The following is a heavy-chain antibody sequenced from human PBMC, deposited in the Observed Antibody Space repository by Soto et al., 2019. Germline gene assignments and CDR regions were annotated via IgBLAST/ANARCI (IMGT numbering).Heavy chain of an antibody. V-gene: IGHV3-73*01. CDR3: TRRYDSSSWQNWFDP. CDR2: IRSKANSYAT. Sequence: GGSLRLSCAASGFTFSGSAMHWVRQASGKGLEWVGRIRSKANSYATAYAASVKGRFTISRDDSKNTAYLQMNSLKTEDTAVYYCTRRYDSSSWQNWFDPWGQGTLVTVSS. J-gene: IGHJ5*02. CDR1: GFTFSGSA. D-gene: IGHD6-13*01.